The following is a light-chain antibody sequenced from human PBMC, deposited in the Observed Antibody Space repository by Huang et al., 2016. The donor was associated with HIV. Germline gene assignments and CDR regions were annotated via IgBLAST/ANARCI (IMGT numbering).Light chain of an antibody. V-gene: IGKV1-5*03. CDR2: KAS. CDR1: QNISAW. J-gene: IGKJ4*01. Sequence: DIQMTQSPSTLSASVGDRVTITCRASQNISAWLAWYQQKPGKAPKLLIFKASNLEYGVPSRFSGSGSGTEFTFSIASLQPDDLAAYYCQQYGNYFTFGGGTKV. CDR3: QQYGNYFT.